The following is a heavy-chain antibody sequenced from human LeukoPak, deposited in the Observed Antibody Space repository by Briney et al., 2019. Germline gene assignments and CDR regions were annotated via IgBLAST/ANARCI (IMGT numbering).Heavy chain of an antibody. CDR3: AKAGTYYFDY. CDR2: ISGNGGTT. V-gene: IGHV3-23*01. J-gene: IGHJ4*02. Sequence: GGSLRLSCAASGFTFSSYDMSWVRQAPGKGLEWVSAISGNGGTTYYADSVKGRFTISRDNSKNTLYLQMNSLRAEDTAIYYCAKAGTYYFDYWGQGTLVPVSS. D-gene: IGHD3-10*01. CDR1: GFTFSSYD.